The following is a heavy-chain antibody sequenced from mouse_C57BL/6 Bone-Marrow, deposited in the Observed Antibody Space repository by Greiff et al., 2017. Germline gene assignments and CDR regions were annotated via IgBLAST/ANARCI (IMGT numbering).Heavy chain of an antibody. CDR3: ARLDRAGFAY. J-gene: IGHJ3*01. CDR1: GYTFTSYW. CDR2: IDPSDSYT. V-gene: IGHV1-69*01. Sequence: VQLQQPGAELVMPGASVKLSCKASGYTFTSYWMHWVKQRPGQGLEWIGEIDPSDSYTNYNQKFKGKSTLTVDKSSSTAYMQLSSLTSEDSAVYYCARLDRAGFAYWGQGTLVTVSA. D-gene: IGHD3-1*01.